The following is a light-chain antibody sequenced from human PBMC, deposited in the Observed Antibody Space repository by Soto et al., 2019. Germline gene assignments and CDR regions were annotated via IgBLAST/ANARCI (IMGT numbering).Light chain of an antibody. J-gene: IGKJ1*01. CDR2: GAS. CDR3: QQYGSSPPTWT. CDR1: QSVSSSY. V-gene: IGKV3-20*01. Sequence: EIVLTQSPCTLSLAPWERSTLSCVASQSVSSSYLAWYQQKPGQAPRLLIYGASSRATGIPDRFSGSGSGTDFTLTISRLEPEDFAVYYCQQYGSSPPTWTLGQGTKVDIK.